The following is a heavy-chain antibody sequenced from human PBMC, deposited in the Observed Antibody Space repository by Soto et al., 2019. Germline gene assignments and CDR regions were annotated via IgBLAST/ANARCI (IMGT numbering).Heavy chain of an antibody. V-gene: IGHV3-21*01. CDR1: GFTFSSYS. CDR2: ISSSSSYI. J-gene: IGHJ6*02. D-gene: IGHD2-15*01. CDR3: ARDFTAPYCSGGSCYLDYYGMDV. Sequence: SGGSLRLSCAASGFTFSSYSMNWVRQAPGKGLEWVSSISSSSSYIYYADSVKGRFTISRDNAKNSLYLQMNSLRAEDTAVYYCARDFTAPYCSGGSCYLDYYGMDVWGQGTTVTVSS.